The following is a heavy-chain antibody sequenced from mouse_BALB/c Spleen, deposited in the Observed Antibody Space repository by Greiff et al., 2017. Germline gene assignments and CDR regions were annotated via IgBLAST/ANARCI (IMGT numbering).Heavy chain of an antibody. J-gene: IGHJ2*01. Sequence: VQLQQSGAELVKPGASVKLSCTASGFNIKDTYMHWVKQRPEQGLEWIGRIDPANGNTKYDPKFQGKATITADTSSNPAYLQLSSLTSEDTAVYYCARGHYSYYFDYWGQGTTLTVSS. V-gene: IGHV14-3*02. CDR1: GFNIKDTY. CDR3: ARGHYSYYFDY. D-gene: IGHD1-2*01. CDR2: IDPANGNT.